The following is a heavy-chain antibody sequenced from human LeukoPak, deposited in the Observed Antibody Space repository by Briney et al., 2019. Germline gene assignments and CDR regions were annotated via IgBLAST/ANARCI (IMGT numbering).Heavy chain of an antibody. CDR2: IYYSGST. V-gene: IGHV4-59*08. J-gene: IGHJ4*02. Sequence: PSETLSLTCTVSGGSISSYYWSWIRQPPGKGLEWIGYIYYSGSTNYNPSLKSRVTISVDTSKNQFSLKLSSVTAADTAVYYCARQPGYYDILTGYSPSWGYFDYWGQGTLVTVSS. CDR1: GGSISSYY. CDR3: ARQPGYYDILTGYSPSWGYFDY. D-gene: IGHD3-9*01.